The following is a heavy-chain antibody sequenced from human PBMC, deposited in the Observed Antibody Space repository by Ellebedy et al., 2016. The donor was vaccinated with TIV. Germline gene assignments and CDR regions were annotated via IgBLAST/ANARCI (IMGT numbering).Heavy chain of an antibody. CDR3: ARVVWQQPVSYAFDI. V-gene: IGHV4-59*01. Sequence: MPSETLSLTCTVPGGSISSYYWSWIRQPPGKGLEWIGYISYSGSTNYNPSLKSRVTISVDTSKNQFSLRLRSVTAADTAVYYCARVVWQQPVSYAFDIWGQGTMVTVSS. D-gene: IGHD6-13*01. CDR1: GGSISSYY. J-gene: IGHJ3*02. CDR2: ISYSGST.